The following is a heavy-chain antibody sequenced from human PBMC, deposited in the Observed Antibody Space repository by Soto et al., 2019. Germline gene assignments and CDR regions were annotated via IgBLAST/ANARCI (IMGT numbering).Heavy chain of an antibody. CDR3: RSGSPFNASDTLTCCHRFAC. D-gene: IGHD3-9*01. V-gene: IGHV3-33*01. CDR1: RFSFSSFG. J-gene: IGHJ4*02. CDR2: IWYGGSKA. Sequence: QVQLVESGGGVVQPGRSLRLSCATSRFSFSSFGMHWVRQAPGKGLEWVALIWYGGSKAYYADSVKGRFTISRANSKNTLYWQRATVGPEEPALYYFRSGSPFNASDTLTCCHRFACWRQGTLVTVSP.